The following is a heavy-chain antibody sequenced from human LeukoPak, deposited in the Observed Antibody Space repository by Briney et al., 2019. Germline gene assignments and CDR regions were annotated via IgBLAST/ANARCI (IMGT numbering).Heavy chain of an antibody. CDR2: IYYSGST. CDR3: ARDYNDYGDYVRWFDP. CDR1: GGSISSYY. J-gene: IGHJ5*02. Sequence: SETLSLTCTVSGGSISSYYWSWIRQPPGKGLEWIGYIYYSGSTNHNPSLKSRVTISVDTSKNQFSLKLSSVTTADTAVYYCARDYNDYGDYVRWFDPWGQGTLVTVSS. D-gene: IGHD4-17*01. V-gene: IGHV4-59*12.